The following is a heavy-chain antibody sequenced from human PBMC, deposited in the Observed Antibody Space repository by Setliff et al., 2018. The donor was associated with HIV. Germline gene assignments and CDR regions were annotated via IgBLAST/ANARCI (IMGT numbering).Heavy chain of an antibody. CDR2: FIPMFGIT. CDR3: ARDVYFTFSGEVIRHYLDV. V-gene: IGHV1-69*13. CDR1: GGTLSTSA. Sequence: SVKVSCKASGGTLSTSAIGWLRQAPGQGLEWMGGFIPMFGITQYAPKFQGSVTITADESTSTVYMELSSLTSEDTAVYYCARDVYFTFSGEVIRHYLDVWGKGTTVTVSS. J-gene: IGHJ6*03. D-gene: IGHD3-3*01.